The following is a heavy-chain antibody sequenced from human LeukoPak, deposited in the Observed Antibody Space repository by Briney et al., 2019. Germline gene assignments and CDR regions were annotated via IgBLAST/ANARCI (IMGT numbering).Heavy chain of an antibody. CDR1: GFSFGDYT. CDR3: ATERLRYFDD. Sequence: GGSLRLSCAASGFSFGDYTLHWVRQAPGKGLEWVSLIIRHSDSTAYADTVKGRFTISRDTSRYSLFLQMNSLRIEDTALYYCATERLRYFDDWGQGTLVTVSS. J-gene: IGHJ4*02. CDR2: IIRHSDST. V-gene: IGHV3-43*01.